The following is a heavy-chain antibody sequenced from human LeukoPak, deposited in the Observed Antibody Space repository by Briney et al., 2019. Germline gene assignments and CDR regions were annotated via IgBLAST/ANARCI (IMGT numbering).Heavy chain of an antibody. Sequence: GGSLRLSCAASGFTFSSYSMNWVRQAPGKGLEWVSSISSSSSYIYYAGSVKGRFTISRDNAKNSLYLQMNGLRAEDTAVYYCAREDNLEWLLPLNYYFDYWGQGTLVTVSS. V-gene: IGHV3-21*01. CDR1: GFTFSSYS. J-gene: IGHJ4*02. CDR3: AREDNLEWLLPLNYYFDY. CDR2: ISSSSSYI. D-gene: IGHD3-3*01.